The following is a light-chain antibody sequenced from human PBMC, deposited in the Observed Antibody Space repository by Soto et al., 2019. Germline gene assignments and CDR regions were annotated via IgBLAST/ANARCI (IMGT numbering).Light chain of an antibody. CDR3: CSYAGSYTFYV. Sequence: SALTQPASVSGSPGQSITISCTGTSSDVESYNLVSWYQQHPGKAPKVMIYDVSKRPSGVPDRFSGSKSGDTASLTLSGLQAEDEADYYCCSYAGSYTFYVFGTGTKVTVL. CDR1: SSDVESYNL. V-gene: IGLV2-11*01. J-gene: IGLJ1*01. CDR2: DVS.